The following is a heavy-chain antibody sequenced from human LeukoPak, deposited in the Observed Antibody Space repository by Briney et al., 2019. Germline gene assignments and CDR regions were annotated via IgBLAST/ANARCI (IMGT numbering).Heavy chain of an antibody. V-gene: IGHV4-34*01. J-gene: IGHJ5*02. CDR1: GGSFSGYY. CDR2: INHSGST. D-gene: IGHD2-2*01. Sequence: SETLSLTCAVYGGSFSGYYWSWIRQPPGKGLEWIGEINHSGSTNYNPSLKSRVTISVDTSKNQFSLKLSSVTAADTAVYYCARAVGHCSSTSCSKNNWFDPWGQGTLVTVSS. CDR3: ARAVGHCSSTSCSKNNWFDP.